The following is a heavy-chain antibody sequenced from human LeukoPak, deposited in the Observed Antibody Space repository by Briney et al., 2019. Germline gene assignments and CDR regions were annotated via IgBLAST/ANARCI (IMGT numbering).Heavy chain of an antibody. Sequence: GGSLRPSCAASGFTFNSYAMYWVRQAPGKGLEWVSGIFGSGGSAHYADSVKGRFTISRDNSKNTVYLQMDSLRVEDTAVYYCGKTTTGYSSGRYPGWPVDYWGQGTLVTVSS. CDR3: GKTTTGYSSGRYPGWPVDY. D-gene: IGHD6-19*01. J-gene: IGHJ4*02. CDR1: GFTFNSYA. V-gene: IGHV3-23*01. CDR2: IFGSGGSA.